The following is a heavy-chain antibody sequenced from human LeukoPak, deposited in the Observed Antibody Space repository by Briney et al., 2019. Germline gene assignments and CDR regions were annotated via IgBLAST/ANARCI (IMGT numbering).Heavy chain of an antibody. J-gene: IGHJ4*02. V-gene: IGHV4-34*01. Sequence: SETLSLTCAVYGGSFSGYYWSWLRQLPGKGLEWIGEINHSGSTNYNPSLKSRVTISVDTSKNQFSLKLSSVTAADTAVYYCARERRSSWLFDYWGQGTLVTVSS. D-gene: IGHD6-13*01. CDR3: ARERRSSWLFDY. CDR2: INHSGST. CDR1: GGSFSGYY.